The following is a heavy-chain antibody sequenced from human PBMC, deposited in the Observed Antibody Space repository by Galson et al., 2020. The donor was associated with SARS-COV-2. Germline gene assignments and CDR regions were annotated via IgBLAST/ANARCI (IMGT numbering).Heavy chain of an antibody. CDR3: ARGGWGKKDIVVVRASYYSYYMDV. J-gene: IGHJ6*03. V-gene: IGHV1-69*13. CDR2: IIPIFGTA. D-gene: IGHD2-2*01. CDR1: GGTFSSYA. Sequence: SVKVSCKASGGTFSSYAISWVRQAPGQGLEWMGGIIPIFGTANYAQKFQGRVTITADESTSTAYMELSSLRSEDTAVYYCARGGWGKKDIVVVRASYYSYYMDVWGKETTVIVS.